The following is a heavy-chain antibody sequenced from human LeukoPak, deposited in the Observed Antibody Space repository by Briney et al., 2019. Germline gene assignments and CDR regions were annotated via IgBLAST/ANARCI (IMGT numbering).Heavy chain of an antibody. J-gene: IGHJ2*01. CDR1: GVSISSSSYY. Sequence: PSETLSLTCTVSGVSISSSSYYWGWIRQPPGKGLEWIGSIYYSGSTYYNPSLKSRVTISVDTSKNQFSLKLSSVTAADTAVYYCARLADGDGGYFDLWGRGTLVTVSS. V-gene: IGHV4-39*01. D-gene: IGHD4-17*01. CDR3: ARLADGDGGYFDL. CDR2: IYYSGST.